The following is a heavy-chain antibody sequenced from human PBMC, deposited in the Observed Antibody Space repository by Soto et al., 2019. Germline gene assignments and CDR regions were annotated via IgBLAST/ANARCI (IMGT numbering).Heavy chain of an antibody. J-gene: IGHJ4*02. V-gene: IGHV1-69*01. CDR3: ARAKYYDFWSGYYLDY. CDR2: IIPIFGTA. Sequence: QVPLVQSGAEVKKPGSSVKVSCKASGGTFSSYAISWVRQAPGQGLEWMGGIIPIFGTANYAQKFQGRVTITADESTSTAYRELSSLRSEDTAVYYCARAKYYDFWSGYYLDYWGQGTLVTVSS. D-gene: IGHD3-3*01. CDR1: GGTFSSYA.